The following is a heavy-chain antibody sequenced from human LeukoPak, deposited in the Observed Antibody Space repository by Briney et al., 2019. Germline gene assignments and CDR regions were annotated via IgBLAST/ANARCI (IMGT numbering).Heavy chain of an antibody. CDR3: AREIVGATPYFDY. V-gene: IGHV3-48*03. Sequence: GGSLRLSCAASGFTFNAFEMNWVRQAPGKGLEWVSYISTSSSIIYFADSVKGRFTISRDNAKNSLYLQMDSLGAEDTAVYYCAREIVGATPYFDYWGRGTLVTVSS. D-gene: IGHD1-26*01. CDR1: GFTFNAFE. J-gene: IGHJ4*02. CDR2: ISTSSSII.